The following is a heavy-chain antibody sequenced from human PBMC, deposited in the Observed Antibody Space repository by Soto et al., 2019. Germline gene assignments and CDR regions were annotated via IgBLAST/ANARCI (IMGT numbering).Heavy chain of an antibody. D-gene: IGHD5-18*01. J-gene: IGHJ4*02. CDR2: IYYSGST. Sequence: PSETLSLTCTVSGVSISSYYWSWIRPPPGKGLEWNGYIYYSGSTNYNPSLKSRVTISVDTSKNQLSLKMSSVTAADTAVYYCATSLYSYGPRFAYWGQGTLVTVSS. CDR3: ATSLYSYGPRFAY. V-gene: IGHV4-59*01. CDR1: GVSISSYY.